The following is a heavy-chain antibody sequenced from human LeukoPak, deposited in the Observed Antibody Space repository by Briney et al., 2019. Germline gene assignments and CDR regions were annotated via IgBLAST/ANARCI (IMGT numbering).Heavy chain of an antibody. Sequence: ASVKVSCKASGYTFTGYYMHWVRQAPGQGLEWMGWINPNSGGTNYAQKLQGSVTMTTDTSTSTAYMELRSLRSDDTAVYYCARSLSSSWFDYWGQGTLVTVSS. CDR2: INPNSGGT. CDR1: GYTFTGYY. V-gene: IGHV1-2*02. D-gene: IGHD6-13*01. CDR3: ARSLSSSWFDY. J-gene: IGHJ4*02.